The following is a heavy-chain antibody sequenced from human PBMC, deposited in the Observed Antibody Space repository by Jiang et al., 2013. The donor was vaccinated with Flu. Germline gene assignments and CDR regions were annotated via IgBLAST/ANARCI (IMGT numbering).Heavy chain of an antibody. J-gene: IGHJ4*02. D-gene: IGHD3-10*01. CDR2: IYWDDDK. CDR3: GHRARDIRVRGVIQNS. V-gene: IGHV2-5*02. CDR1: GFSLSTSGVS. Sequence: KPTQTLTLTCTFSGFSLSTSGVSVGWIRQPPGKALEWLALIYWDDDKRYSPSLQSRLTITKDTSKSQVVLTMTNMDPVDTATYYCGHRARDIRVRGVIQNSWGPGTLVTVSS.